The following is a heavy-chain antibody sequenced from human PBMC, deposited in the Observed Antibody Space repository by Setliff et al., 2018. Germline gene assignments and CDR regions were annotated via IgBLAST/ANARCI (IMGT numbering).Heavy chain of an antibody. CDR2: IWYDGDNK. Sequence: GGSLRLSCVASGFTFSNHGMLWVRQAPGKGLEWVALIWYDGDNKKYADSVRGRFAVSRDNSRNTLYLEMNSLRPEDTAMYYCAKGGPYYYYYMDVWGKGTMVTGLL. CDR1: GFTFSNHG. CDR3: AKGGPYYYYYMDV. V-gene: IGHV3-30*02. J-gene: IGHJ6*03.